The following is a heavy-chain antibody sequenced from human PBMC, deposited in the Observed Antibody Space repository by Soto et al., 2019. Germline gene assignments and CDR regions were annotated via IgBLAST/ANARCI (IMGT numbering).Heavy chain of an antibody. Sequence: VQLVESGGGMVQPGRSLRLSCAASGFTFSSFGMHWVRQAPGKGLEWVAVISYDGRNKFYADSVKGRFTISRDNSKNTLKRPRKSWRVRARALYTRAKVTVYNMGVDVPPPKSSIDYWGQGTLVTVSS. CDR2: ISYDGRNK. J-gene: IGHJ4*02. CDR3: AKVTVYNMGVDVPPPKSSIDY. D-gene: IGHD1-20*01. CDR1: GFTFSSFG. V-gene: IGHV3-30*18.